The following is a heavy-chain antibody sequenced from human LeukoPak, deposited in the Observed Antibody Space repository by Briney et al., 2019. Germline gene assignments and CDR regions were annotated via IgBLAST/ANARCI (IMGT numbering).Heavy chain of an antibody. V-gene: IGHV3-23*01. J-gene: IGHJ4*02. D-gene: IGHD2-21*02. CDR2: ISGSGGST. CDR1: GFTFSSYA. Sequence: GGSLRLSCAASGFTFSSYAMSWVRQAPGKGLEWVSAISGSGGSTYYADSVKGRFTISRDNSKNTLYLQMNSLRAEDTAVYYRARDIVAVTLDYWGQGTLVTVSS. CDR3: ARDIVAVTLDY.